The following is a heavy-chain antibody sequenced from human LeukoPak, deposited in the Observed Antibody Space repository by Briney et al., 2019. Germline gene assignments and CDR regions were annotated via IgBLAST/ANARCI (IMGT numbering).Heavy chain of an antibody. CDR3: ARHIRDPQFYTAGFDGFDI. J-gene: IGHJ3*02. Sequence: GESLKISCKGSGYRFTNYWIGWVRQMPGKGLEWMGIIYPDDSDTRYSPSFQGQVTMTVDKSISTAYLQWNSLKASDTAMYYCARHIRDPQFYTAGFDGFDIWGQGTMVTVSS. V-gene: IGHV5-51*01. CDR1: GYRFTNYW. CDR2: IYPDDSDT. D-gene: IGHD5-18*01.